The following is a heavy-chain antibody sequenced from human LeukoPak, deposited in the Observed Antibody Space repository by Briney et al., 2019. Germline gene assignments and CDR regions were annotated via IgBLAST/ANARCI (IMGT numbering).Heavy chain of an antibody. CDR1: GFPFSSYA. CDR2: ISSTSNTI. Sequence: PGGSLRLSCAASGFPFSSYAMNWVRQAPGMELEWVTYISSTSNTIYYYADSVKGRFSISRDNARNSVSLQMNSLRAEDTAVYYCALLAVASDFDYWGQGALVTVSS. V-gene: IGHV3-48*01. D-gene: IGHD6-19*01. CDR3: ALLAVASDFDY. J-gene: IGHJ4*02.